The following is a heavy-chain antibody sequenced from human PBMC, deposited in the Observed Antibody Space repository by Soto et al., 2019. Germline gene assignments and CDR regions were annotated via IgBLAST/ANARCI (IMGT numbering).Heavy chain of an antibody. Sequence: PGGSLRLSCAASGLTFSNYWMHWVRQAPGQGLVWVSRISNDGTITDYADSVKGRFTASRDNAKNTQSLQMDSLRSEDTAVYFCASAVDYDFWSGTTHYGMDVWGQGTTVTVSS. CDR3: ASAVDYDFWSGTTHYGMDV. V-gene: IGHV3-74*01. CDR1: GLTFSNYW. CDR2: ISNDGTIT. J-gene: IGHJ6*02. D-gene: IGHD3-3*01.